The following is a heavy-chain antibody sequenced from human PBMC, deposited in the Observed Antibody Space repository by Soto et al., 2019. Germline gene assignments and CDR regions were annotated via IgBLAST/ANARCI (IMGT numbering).Heavy chain of an antibody. CDR1: GYTFTSYA. J-gene: IGHJ4*02. D-gene: IGHD1-1*01. CDR3: ARAVGPVPADY. V-gene: IGHV1-3*05. Sequence: QVQLVQSGAEEKKPGASVKVSCKASGYTFTSYAMHWLRQAPGQRLEWMGWINAGNGNTKYSQKLQGRVTITRDTSASTAYMEVSSLRSEDTAVYYCARAVGPVPADYWGQGTLVTVSS. CDR2: INAGNGNT.